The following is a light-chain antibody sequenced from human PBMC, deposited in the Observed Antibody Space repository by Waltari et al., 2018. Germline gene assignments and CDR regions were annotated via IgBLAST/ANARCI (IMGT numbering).Light chain of an antibody. Sequence: DIQMTQSPSSLSASVGDRVTINCRASQSISSYLNWYQQKPGKAPKLLIYAASSLQSGVPSSFSGSGSGTDFTLTISSLQPEDFATYYCQQSYSTPFTFGPGTKVDIK. CDR2: AAS. CDR3: QQSYSTPFT. V-gene: IGKV1-39*01. CDR1: QSISSY. J-gene: IGKJ3*01.